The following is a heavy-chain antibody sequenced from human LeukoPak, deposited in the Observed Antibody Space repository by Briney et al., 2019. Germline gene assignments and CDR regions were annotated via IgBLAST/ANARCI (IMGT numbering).Heavy chain of an antibody. J-gene: IGHJ4*02. CDR1: GFTFSSYA. CDR3: ARRLRFLEWLLDY. V-gene: IGHV3-30-3*01. Sequence: GGSLRLSCAASGFTFSSYAMHWVRQAPGKGLEWVAVISYDGSNKYYADSVKGRFTISRDNSKNTLYLQMNSLRAEDTAVYYCARRLRFLEWLLDYWGQGTLVTVSS. D-gene: IGHD3-3*01. CDR2: ISYDGSNK.